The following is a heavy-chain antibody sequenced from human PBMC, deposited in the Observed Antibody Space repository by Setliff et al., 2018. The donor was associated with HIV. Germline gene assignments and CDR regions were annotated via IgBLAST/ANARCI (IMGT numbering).Heavy chain of an antibody. CDR1: GGSISSYY. CDR3: ARSMTYCSGGSCSPPSYYYYYMDV. V-gene: IGHV4-59*08. D-gene: IGHD2-15*01. J-gene: IGHJ6*03. Sequence: SETLSLTCTVSGGSISSYYWSWVRQPPGKGLEWIGYIYYSGSTNYNPSLKSRVTISVDTSKNQFSLKLSSVTAADTAVYYCARSMTYCSGGSCSPPSYYYYYMDVWGKGTTVTVSS. CDR2: IYYSGST.